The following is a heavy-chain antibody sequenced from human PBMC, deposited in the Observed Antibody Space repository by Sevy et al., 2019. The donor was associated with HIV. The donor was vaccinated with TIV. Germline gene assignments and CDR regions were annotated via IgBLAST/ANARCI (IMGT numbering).Heavy chain of an antibody. V-gene: IGHV1-69*10. CDR1: GGTFSSYA. Sequence: ASVKVSCKASGGTFSSYATSWVRQAPGQGLEWMGGSIPILGIANYAQMFQGRVTITADKSRSTAYMELSSLRSEDTAVYDCARSGVGPYYYYLDVWGKGTTVTVSS. D-gene: IGHD3-10*01. CDR2: SIPILGIA. CDR3: ARSGVGPYYYYLDV. J-gene: IGHJ6*03.